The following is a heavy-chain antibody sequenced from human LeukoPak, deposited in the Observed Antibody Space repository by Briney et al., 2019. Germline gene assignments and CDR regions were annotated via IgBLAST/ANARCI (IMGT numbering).Heavy chain of an antibody. CDR3: ARSSADSSSWYDWFDP. D-gene: IGHD6-13*01. Sequence: RESGPTLSKPTQTLTLTCTFSGFSLSTSGMCVSWIRQPPGKALESLALIDWDVDKYYSTSLKTRLTISKDTSKNQVVLTMTNMDPVDTATYYCARSSADSSSWYDWFDPWGQGSLVTVSS. J-gene: IGHJ5*02. CDR1: GFSLSTSGMC. V-gene: IGHV2-70*01. CDR2: IDWDVDK.